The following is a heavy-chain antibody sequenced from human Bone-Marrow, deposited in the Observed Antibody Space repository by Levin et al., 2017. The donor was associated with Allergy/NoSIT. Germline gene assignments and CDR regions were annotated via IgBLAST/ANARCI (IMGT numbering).Heavy chain of an antibody. CDR3: AKYVVTDGCIHH. CDR2: VSGGGVNT. V-gene: IGHV3-23*01. CDR1: GFNFSNYA. Sequence: GGSLRLSCEASGFNFSNYAMAWVRQAPGKGLEWVSTVSGGGVNTYYADSMEGRFVISRDDSKNTLYLALNNLRFEDTALYYCAKYVVTDGCIHHWGQGTLVVVSS. D-gene: IGHD2-21*02. J-gene: IGHJ1*01.